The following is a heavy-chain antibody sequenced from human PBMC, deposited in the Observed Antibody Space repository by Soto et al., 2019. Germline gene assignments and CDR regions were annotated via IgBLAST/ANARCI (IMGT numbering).Heavy chain of an antibody. V-gene: IGHV3-48*01. CDR3: ARGGYRNFDY. D-gene: IGHD5-18*01. CDR2: ISSSSSTI. CDR1: GFTFSSYS. J-gene: IGHJ4*02. Sequence: PGGSLRLSCAASGFTFSSYSMNWVRQAPGKGLEWVSYISSSSSTIYYADSVKGRFTISRDNARNSLYLQMIGLRAEDTAVYYCARGGYRNFDYCGQGTLVTVSS.